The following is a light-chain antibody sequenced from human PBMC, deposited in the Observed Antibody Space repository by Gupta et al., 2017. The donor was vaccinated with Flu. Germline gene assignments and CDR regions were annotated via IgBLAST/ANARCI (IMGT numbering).Light chain of an antibody. Sequence: SITISCTGTRSDVGSYHLVSWYQQYPGKAPKLMIYEDNKRPSGVSNRFSGSKSGNTASLTISGLQAEDEADYYCCSYAGSSTVLFGGGTKLTV. CDR1: RSDVGSYHL. V-gene: IGLV2-23*01. CDR3: CSYAGSSTVL. J-gene: IGLJ2*01. CDR2: EDN.